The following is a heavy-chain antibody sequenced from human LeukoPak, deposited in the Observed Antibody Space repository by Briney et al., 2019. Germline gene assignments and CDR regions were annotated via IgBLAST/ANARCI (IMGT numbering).Heavy chain of an antibody. J-gene: IGHJ3*02. D-gene: IGHD1-1*01. CDR3: ARDNFGDFAPGAFDM. V-gene: IGHV1-69*06. CDR1: GGTFITYG. Sequence: SVKVSCKPSGGTFITYGISWVRQAPGQRLEWMGRIIPLFGTTDYAEKFQGTVTITADKSTNTAYMELSSLSSEDTATYYCARDNFGDFAPGAFDMRGQGTMVTVSS. CDR2: IIPLFGTT.